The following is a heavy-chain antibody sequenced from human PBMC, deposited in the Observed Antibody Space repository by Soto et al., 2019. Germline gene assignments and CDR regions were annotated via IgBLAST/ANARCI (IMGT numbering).Heavy chain of an antibody. J-gene: IGHJ4*02. D-gene: IGHD3-10*01. CDR1: GFTFSSYG. Sequence: QVQLVESGGGVVQPGRSLRLSCAASGFTFSSYGMHWVRQAPGKGLEWVAGIWYDGSNKYYADSVKGRFTISRDNSKNTLYLQMNSLRAEDTAVYYCARAENLYGSGSPTGYWGQGTLVTVSS. CDR3: ARAENLYGSGSPTGY. V-gene: IGHV3-33*01. CDR2: IWYDGSNK.